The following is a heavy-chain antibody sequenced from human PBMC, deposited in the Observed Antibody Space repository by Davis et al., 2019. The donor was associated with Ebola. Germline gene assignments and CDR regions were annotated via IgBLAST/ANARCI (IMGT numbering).Heavy chain of an antibody. V-gene: IGHV3-48*02. J-gene: IGHJ4*02. CDR2: ISSSSSTI. CDR1: GFTFSSYS. D-gene: IGHD4-23*01. CDR3: AWGGKRGFDY. Sequence: GESLKISCAASGFTFSSYSMNWVRQAPGKGLEWVSYISSSSSTIYYADSVKGRFTISRDNARNSLYLQMDSLRDEDTAVYYCAWGGKRGFDYWGQGTLVTVSS.